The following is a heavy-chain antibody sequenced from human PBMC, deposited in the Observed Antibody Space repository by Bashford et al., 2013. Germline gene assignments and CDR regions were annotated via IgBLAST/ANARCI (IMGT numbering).Heavy chain of an antibody. J-gene: IGHJ6*02. CDR3: ARAYGSGGYYYGMDV. CDR1: GGTFSSYG. CDR2: ISAYNGNT. V-gene: IGHV1-18*01. Sequence: ASVKVSCKASGGTFSSYGISWVRQAPGQGLEWMGWISAYNGNTNYAQKLQGRVTMTTDTSTSTAYMELRSLRSDDTAVYYCARAYGSGGYYYGMDVWGQGTTVTVSS. D-gene: IGHD3-10*01.